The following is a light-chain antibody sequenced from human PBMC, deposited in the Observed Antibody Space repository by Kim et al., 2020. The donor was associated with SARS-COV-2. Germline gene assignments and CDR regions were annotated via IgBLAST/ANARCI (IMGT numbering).Light chain of an antibody. CDR2: GKN. V-gene: IGLV3-19*01. Sequence: SSELTQDPAVSVALGQTVRITCQGDSLRRYYASWFQQKPGQAPVFVIYGKNTRPSGIPDRFSGSTSGNTASLTITGAQAEDEADYYCNSRDIRDISGNHWVFGGGTQLTVL. CDR3: NSRDIRDISGNHWV. CDR1: SLRRYY. J-gene: IGLJ3*02.